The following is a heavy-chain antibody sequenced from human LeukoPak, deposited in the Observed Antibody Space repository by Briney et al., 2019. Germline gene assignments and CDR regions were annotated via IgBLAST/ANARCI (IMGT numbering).Heavy chain of an antibody. Sequence: SQTLSLTCAVSGGSISSGGYSWSWIRQPPGKGLEWIGYIYHSGITYYTPSLKSRVTISVDTSKNQFSLKLGSVTAADTAVYYCARLPYSSGLWFDYWGQGTLVTVSS. CDR3: ARLPYSSGLWFDY. CDR2: IYHSGIT. CDR1: GGSISSGGYS. V-gene: IGHV4-30-2*03. D-gene: IGHD6-19*01. J-gene: IGHJ4*02.